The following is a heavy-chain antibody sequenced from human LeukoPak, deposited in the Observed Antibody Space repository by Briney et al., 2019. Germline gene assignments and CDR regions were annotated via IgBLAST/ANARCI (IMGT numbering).Heavy chain of an antibody. CDR2: ISAYNGNT. Sequence: ASVKVSCKASGYTFSSYGVSWVRQAPGQGLEWMGWISAYNGNTNYAQKFQGRVTMTTDTSTSTAYMELRSLRSDDTAVFCARAPYSGRYNVEVHWGQGTLVTVSS. D-gene: IGHD1-26*01. V-gene: IGHV1-18*01. CDR3: ARAPYSGRYNVEVH. J-gene: IGHJ4*02. CDR1: GYTFSSYG.